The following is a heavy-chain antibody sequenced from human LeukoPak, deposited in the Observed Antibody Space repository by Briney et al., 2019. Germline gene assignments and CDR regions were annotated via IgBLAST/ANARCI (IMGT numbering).Heavy chain of an antibody. D-gene: IGHD2-2*01. J-gene: IGHJ4*02. CDR2: ISGSGGST. Sequence: GGSLRLSCAASGSTFSSYAMSWVRQAPGKGLEWVSAISGSGGSTYYADSVKGRFTISRDNSKNTLYLQMNSLRAEDTAVYYCAKAQISDCSSTSCSKGADYWGQGTLVTVSS. V-gene: IGHV3-23*01. CDR3: AKAQISDCSSTSCSKGADY. CDR1: GSTFSSYA.